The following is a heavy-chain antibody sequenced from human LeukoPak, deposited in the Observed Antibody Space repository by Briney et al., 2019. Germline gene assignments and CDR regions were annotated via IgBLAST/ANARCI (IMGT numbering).Heavy chain of an antibody. CDR3: AADRELSSAFDI. Sequence: GASVKVSCKVSGYTLTELSMHWVRQAPGKGLEWMGGFDPEDGETIYAQKFQGRVTMTEDTSTDTAYMELSSLRSEDTAMYYCAADRELSSAFDIWGQGTMVTVSS. V-gene: IGHV1-24*01. J-gene: IGHJ3*02. CDR1: GYTLTELS. D-gene: IGHD1-26*01. CDR2: FDPEDGET.